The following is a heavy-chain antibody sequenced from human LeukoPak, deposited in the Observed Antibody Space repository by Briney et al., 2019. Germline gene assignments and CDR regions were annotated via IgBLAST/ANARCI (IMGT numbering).Heavy chain of an antibody. Sequence: PGRSLRLSCAASGFTFDDYAMHWVRQAPGKGLEWVSVISWNSGSIGYADSVKGRFTISRDNAKNSLYLQMNSLRAEDTALYYCAKAPEITMAHNWFDPWGQGTLVTVSS. CDR3: AKAPEITMAHNWFDP. D-gene: IGHD3-10*01. CDR1: GFTFDDYA. J-gene: IGHJ5*02. CDR2: ISWNSGSI. V-gene: IGHV3-9*01.